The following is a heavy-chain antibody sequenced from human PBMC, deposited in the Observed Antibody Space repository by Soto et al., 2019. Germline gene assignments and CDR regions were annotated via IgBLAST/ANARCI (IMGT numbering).Heavy chain of an antibody. J-gene: IGHJ4*02. CDR2: IRGDGADA. D-gene: IGHD3-10*01. CDR3: ASDLVLGSGSLGH. CDR1: GFIFSSYW. Sequence: EVQLVESGGGLVQPGGSLRLSCSTSGFIFSSYWMHWVRQAPGKGLVWVSRIRGDGADANYADSVKGRFTISRDNAKSTLYLQMDSLRVDDTAIYYCASDLVLGSGSLGHWGRGALVTVSS. V-gene: IGHV3-74*01.